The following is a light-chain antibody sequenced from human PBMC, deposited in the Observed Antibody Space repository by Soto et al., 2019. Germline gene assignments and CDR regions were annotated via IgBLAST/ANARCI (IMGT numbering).Light chain of an antibody. V-gene: IGKV3-15*01. J-gene: IGKJ2*01. CDR2: GAS. Sequence: EILMTQSPATLSLSPGERATLSCRASQSINSNLAWYQQRPGQAPRLLIYGASSRATGVPARFSGSGSGTDFSLTISSLQSEDFAVYYCQQYNNWPPLYTVGQGTKVDIK. CDR1: QSINSN. CDR3: QQYNNWPPLYT.